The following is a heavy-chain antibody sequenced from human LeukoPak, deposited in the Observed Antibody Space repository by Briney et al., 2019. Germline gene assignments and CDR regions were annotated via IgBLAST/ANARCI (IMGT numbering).Heavy chain of an antibody. J-gene: IGHJ5*01. V-gene: IGHV3-23*01. D-gene: IGHD2-15*01. CDR2: LIDSGDTT. CDR3: VKEGGSFLTWFDS. CDR1: GFTFYNYA. Sequence: GGSLRLSCAASGFTFYNYAMSWVRQAPGKGLEWVSALIDSGDTTYYADSVKGRFTISRDNSKNTLFLQMNSLTAEDTAIYYCVKEGGSFLTWFDSWGQGSLVTVSS.